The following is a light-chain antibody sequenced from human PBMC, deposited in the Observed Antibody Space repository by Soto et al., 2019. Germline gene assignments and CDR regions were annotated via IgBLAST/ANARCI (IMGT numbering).Light chain of an antibody. CDR2: DNS. V-gene: IGLV1-40*01. J-gene: IGLJ1*01. Sequence: QSALTQPLSVSGAPGQRVTISCTGSSSNIGAGHDVHWYQQLPGTAPKLLIFDNSHRPSGVPDRFSGSKSGTSASLAITGLQAEDEADYYCQSYDSSLSGYVFGTGTKVTVL. CDR1: SSNIGAGHD. CDR3: QSYDSSLSGYV.